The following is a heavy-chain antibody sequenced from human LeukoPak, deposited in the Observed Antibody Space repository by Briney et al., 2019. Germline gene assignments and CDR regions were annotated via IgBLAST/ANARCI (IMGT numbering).Heavy chain of an antibody. CDR1: GFTFRSYW. CDR2: VNGDGSTT. V-gene: IGHV3-74*01. Sequence: GGSLRLSRAASGFTFRSYWMHWVRQAPGKGLVWVSRVNGDGSTTTHADSVKGRFTISRDNAKNILYLQMNSLRAEDTAIYYCAKDRTVGASYWYFDLWGRGTLVTVSS. J-gene: IGHJ2*01. CDR3: AKDRTVGASYWYFDL. D-gene: IGHD1-26*01.